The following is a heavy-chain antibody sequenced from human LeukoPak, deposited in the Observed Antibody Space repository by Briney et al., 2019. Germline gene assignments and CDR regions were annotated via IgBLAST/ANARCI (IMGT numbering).Heavy chain of an antibody. Sequence: ASVKVSCKASGYTFTSYYMHWVRQAPGQGLEWMGIINPSGGSTSYAQRFQGRVTMTTDTSTSTAYMELRSLRYDDTAVYYCARDARVMGGRPSPPDYWGQGTLVTVSS. J-gene: IGHJ4*02. D-gene: IGHD3-16*01. V-gene: IGHV1-46*01. CDR3: ARDARVMGGRPSPPDY. CDR2: INPSGGST. CDR1: GYTFTSYY.